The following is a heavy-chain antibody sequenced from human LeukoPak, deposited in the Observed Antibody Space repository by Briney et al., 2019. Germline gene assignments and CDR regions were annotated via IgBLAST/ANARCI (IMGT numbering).Heavy chain of an antibody. D-gene: IGHD3-10*01. CDR3: ARAVYSGSWGYFDY. Sequence: PSKTLSLTCTVSGGSMSTYYWGWIRQSPGKGLEWIGYIYYRGSTSYNPSLKIRLTISIDTSKTQFYLKLSSVNAADTAVYYCARAVYSGSWGYFDYRGQGILVTVSS. J-gene: IGHJ4*02. V-gene: IGHV4-59*13. CDR2: IYYRGST. CDR1: GGSMSTYY.